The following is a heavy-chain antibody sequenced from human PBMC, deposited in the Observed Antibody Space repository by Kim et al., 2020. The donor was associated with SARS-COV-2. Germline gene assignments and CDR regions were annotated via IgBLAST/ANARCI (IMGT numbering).Heavy chain of an antibody. D-gene: IGHD1-1*01. V-gene: IGHV3-30-3*01. CDR2: ISYDGSNK. CDR3: ARDLQLEPYYFDY. J-gene: IGHJ4*02. Sequence: GGSLRLSCAASGFTFSSYAMHWFRQAPGKGLEWVAVISYDGSNKYYADSVKGRFTISRDNSKNTLYLQMNSLRAEDTAVYYCARDLQLEPYYFDYWGQGTLVTVSS. CDR1: GFTFSSYA.